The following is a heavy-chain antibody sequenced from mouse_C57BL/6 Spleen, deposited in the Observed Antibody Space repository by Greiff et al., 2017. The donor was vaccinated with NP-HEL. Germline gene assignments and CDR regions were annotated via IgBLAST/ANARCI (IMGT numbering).Heavy chain of an antibody. CDR3: ADYEFDY. Sequence: VQLQQSGPELVKPGASVKISCKASGYTFTDYYMNWVKQSHGKSLEWIGDINPNNGGTSYNQKFKGKATLTVDKSSSTAYMELRSLTSEDSAVYYCADYEFDYWGQGTTLTVSS. J-gene: IGHJ2*01. D-gene: IGHD2-4*01. CDR1: GYTFTDYY. CDR2: INPNNGGT. V-gene: IGHV1-26*01.